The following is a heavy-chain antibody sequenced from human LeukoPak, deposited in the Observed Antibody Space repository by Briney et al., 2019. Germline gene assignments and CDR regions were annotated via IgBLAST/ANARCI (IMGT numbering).Heavy chain of an antibody. CDR1: GGTFSSYA. D-gene: IGHD6-19*01. V-gene: IGHV1-69*04. Sequence: ASVKVSCKASGGTFSSYAISWVRQAPGQGLEWMGRIIPILGIANYAQKFQGRVTITADKSTSTAYMELSSLRSEDTAVYYCASVSSGWYLDYWGQGTLVTVSS. CDR3: ASVSSGWYLDY. CDR2: IIPILGIA. J-gene: IGHJ4*02.